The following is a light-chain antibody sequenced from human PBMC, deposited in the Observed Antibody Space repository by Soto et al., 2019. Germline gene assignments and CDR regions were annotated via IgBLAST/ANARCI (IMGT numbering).Light chain of an antibody. CDR1: QGISSW. CDR2: AAS. Sequence: DIQMTQSPSSVSASVGDRVTITCQVSQGISSWLGWYQQKPGKAPKLLIYAASSLQSGVPSRFSGSGSGTDFTLTISSLQPEDFATYYCQQANSFPSTFGGGTKVEIK. CDR3: QQANSFPST. J-gene: IGKJ4*01. V-gene: IGKV1D-12*01.